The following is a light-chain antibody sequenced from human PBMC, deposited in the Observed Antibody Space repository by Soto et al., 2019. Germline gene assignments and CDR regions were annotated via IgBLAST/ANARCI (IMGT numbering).Light chain of an antibody. J-gene: IGKJ4*01. CDR2: AAS. Sequence: DIQMTQSPSSLSAFVGDRVTITCRASQDIGNFLAWYQQKPGKVPKLLIYAASTLQSGVPSRFSGSGSGTDFTLTISSLQPEDVATYYCQKCKVAPFTFGGGTNVDI. V-gene: IGKV1-27*01. CDR3: QKCKVAPFT. CDR1: QDIGNF.